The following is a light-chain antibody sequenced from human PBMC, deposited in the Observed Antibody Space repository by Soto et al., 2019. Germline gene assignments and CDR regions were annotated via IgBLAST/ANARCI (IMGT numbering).Light chain of an antibody. CDR2: GAS. J-gene: IGKJ4*01. Sequence: ENVLTQSPGTLSLSPGERATLSCRASQSVSSNYLAWYQQKFGQAPRLLIYGASSRATGIPDRFSGSGSGTDFTLTISRLEPEDFAMYYCQQYGGSLLTFGGGTKVEIK. V-gene: IGKV3-20*01. CDR3: QQYGGSLLT. CDR1: QSVSSNY.